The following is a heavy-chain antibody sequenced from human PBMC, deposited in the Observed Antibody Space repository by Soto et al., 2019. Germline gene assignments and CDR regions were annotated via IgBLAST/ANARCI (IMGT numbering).Heavy chain of an antibody. J-gene: IGHJ3*02. CDR3: ARARSGSYRTIDAFDI. Sequence: PSETLSLTCAVSGGSISSGGYSWSWIRQPPGKGLEWIGYIYHSGSTYYNPSLKSRVTISVDRSKNQFSLKLSSVTAADTAVYYCARARSGSYRTIDAFDIWGQGTMVTVSS. CDR1: GGSISSGGYS. CDR2: IYHSGST. V-gene: IGHV4-30-2*01. D-gene: IGHD1-26*01.